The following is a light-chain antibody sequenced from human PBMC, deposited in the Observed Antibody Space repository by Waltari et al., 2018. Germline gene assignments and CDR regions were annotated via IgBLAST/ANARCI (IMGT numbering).Light chain of an antibody. J-gene: IGLJ2*01. CDR3: SSYTSSGTLVL. CDR2: DVN. V-gene: IGLV2-14*03. Sequence: QSALTQPASVSGSPGQSHTLPYTGTGSDVGVYMYVSWSQQHPGKAPKLMIYDVNNRPSEISNRFSGSTSGNTASLTISGLQAEDEADYYCSSYTSSGTLVLFGGGTKLTVL. CDR1: GSDVGVYMY.